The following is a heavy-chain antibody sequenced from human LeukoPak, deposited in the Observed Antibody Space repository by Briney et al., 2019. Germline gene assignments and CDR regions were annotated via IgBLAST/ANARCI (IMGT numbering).Heavy chain of an antibody. CDR2: ISGDGGST. Sequence: GGSLRLSCAASGFTFDDYAMHWVRHAPGKGLGWVSLISGDGGSTYYADSVKGRFTISRDNSKNSLYLQMNSLRTEDTALYYCAKGQYCTSTSCYFGYYYYMDVWGKGTTVTVSS. J-gene: IGHJ6*03. D-gene: IGHD2-2*01. CDR3: AKGQYCTSTSCYFGYYYYMDV. CDR1: GFTFDDYA. V-gene: IGHV3-43*02.